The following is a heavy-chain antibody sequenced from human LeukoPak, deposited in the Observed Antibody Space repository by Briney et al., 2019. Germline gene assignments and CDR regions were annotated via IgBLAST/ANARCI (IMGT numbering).Heavy chain of an antibody. J-gene: IGHJ4*02. V-gene: IGHV3-30*02. CDR1: GFTFRTYG. CDR3: AGGIVGATYFDY. CDR2: IRFDGSNK. Sequence: GGSLRLSCAASGFTFRTYGMHWVRQAPGKGLEWVAFIRFDGSNKYYADSVKGRFTISRDNSKNTLYLQMNSLRAEDTAVYYCAGGIVGATYFDYWGQGTLVTVSS. D-gene: IGHD1-26*01.